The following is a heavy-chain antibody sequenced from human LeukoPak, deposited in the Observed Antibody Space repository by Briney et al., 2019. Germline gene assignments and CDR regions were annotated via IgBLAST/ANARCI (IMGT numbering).Heavy chain of an antibody. J-gene: IGHJ5*02. CDR1: GFIFSSYW. D-gene: IGHD2-2*01. CDR3: ARDRCSSTSCYPGANWFDP. CDR2: IEQDGSEK. Sequence: GSLRLSCAASGFIFSSYWMTWVRQAPGKGLEWVANIEQDGSEKYYVESVKGRFTISRDNAKNSLYLQMNSLRAEDTAVYYCARDRCSSTSCYPGANWFDPWGQGTLVTVAS. V-gene: IGHV3-7*01.